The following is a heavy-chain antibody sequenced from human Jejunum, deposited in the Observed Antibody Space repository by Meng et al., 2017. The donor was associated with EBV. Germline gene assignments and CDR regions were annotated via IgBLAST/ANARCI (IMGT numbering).Heavy chain of an antibody. D-gene: IGHD4-11*01. Sequence: VQLQESGPGLVKPSGPLSLTCAVSGDSTSSSHWWSWVRQPPGKGLEWIGEMHPGGSTNYNPSLKSRVTISVDNSKNQFSLKLTSVTAADTAVYYCAKSNDYSLNSWGQGTLVTASS. CDR1: GDSTSSSHW. CDR3: AKSNDYSLNS. V-gene: IGHV4-4*02. CDR2: MHPGGST. J-gene: IGHJ4*02.